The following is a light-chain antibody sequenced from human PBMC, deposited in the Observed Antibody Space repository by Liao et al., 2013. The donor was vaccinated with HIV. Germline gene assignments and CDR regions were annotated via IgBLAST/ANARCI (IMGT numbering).Light chain of an antibody. J-gene: IGLJ1*01. CDR1: NIGGRS. CDR2: YDN. CDR3: QAWDSGTALYT. Sequence: SYELTQPPSVSVAPGATATITCGGDNIGGRSVHWYQHKAGQAPHLVISYDNDRPSGIPARFSGSNSGNTATLTINGTQAADEADYYCQAWDSGTALYTFGTGTKVTVL. V-gene: IGLV3-21*01.